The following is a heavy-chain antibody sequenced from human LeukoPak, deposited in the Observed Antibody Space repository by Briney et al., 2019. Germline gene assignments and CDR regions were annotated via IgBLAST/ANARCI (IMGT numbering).Heavy chain of an antibody. V-gene: IGHV1-18*01. CDR2: ISADKTNT. J-gene: IGHJ4*02. CDR3: ARRAAVVGPLYYFDN. Sequence: ASVKVSCMASGYTFTSYGIGWVRQAPGQGLEWVGWISADKTNTNYAQNLQGRVTVTTDTSTSTAYMELRSLRSDDTAVYYCARRAAVVGPLYYFDNWGQGTLITVSS. CDR1: GYTFTSYG. D-gene: IGHD6-13*01.